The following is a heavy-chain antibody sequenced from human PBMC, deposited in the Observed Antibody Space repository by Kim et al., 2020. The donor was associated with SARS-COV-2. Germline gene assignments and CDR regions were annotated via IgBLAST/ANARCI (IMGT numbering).Heavy chain of an antibody. D-gene: IGHD6-6*01. Sequence: GGSLRLSCAASGFTFDDYAMHWVRQAPGKGLEWVSGISWNSGSIGYADSVKGRFTISRDNAKNSLYLQMNSLRAEDTALYYCAKDSSSSTGYYYYYYMDVWGKGTTVTVSS. J-gene: IGHJ6*03. CDR2: ISWNSGSI. CDR1: GFTFDDYA. CDR3: AKDSSSSTGYYYYYYMDV. V-gene: IGHV3-9*01.